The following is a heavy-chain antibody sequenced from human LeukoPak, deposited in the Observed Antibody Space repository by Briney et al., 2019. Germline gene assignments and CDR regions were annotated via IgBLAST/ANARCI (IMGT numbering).Heavy chain of an antibody. Sequence: GRSLRLSCAASGFTFSSYAMHWVRQALGKGLEWVAVISYDGSNKYYADSVKGRFTISRDNSKNTLYLQMNSLRAEDTAVYYCATLPLTTLRWALDYWGQGTLVTVSS. D-gene: IGHD4-23*01. CDR3: ATLPLTTLRWALDY. J-gene: IGHJ4*02. CDR1: GFTFSSYA. V-gene: IGHV3-30*04. CDR2: ISYDGSNK.